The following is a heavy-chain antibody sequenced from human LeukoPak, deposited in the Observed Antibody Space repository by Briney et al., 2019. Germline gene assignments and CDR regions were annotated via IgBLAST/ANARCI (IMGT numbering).Heavy chain of an antibody. Sequence: GASVKVSCKASGYTFTGYYMHWVRQAPGQGLEWMGWINPNSGGTNYAQKFQGRVTMTRDTSISTAYMELSRLRSDDTAVYYCATLTQWYSSSSSFDYWGQGTLVTVSS. D-gene: IGHD6-6*01. V-gene: IGHV1-2*02. CDR2: INPNSGGT. J-gene: IGHJ4*02. CDR3: ATLTQWYSSSSSFDY. CDR1: GYTFTGYY.